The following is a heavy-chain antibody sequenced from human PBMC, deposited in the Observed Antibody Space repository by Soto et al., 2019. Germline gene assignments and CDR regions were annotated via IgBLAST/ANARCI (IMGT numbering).Heavy chain of an antibody. CDR2: IYYRGST. V-gene: IGHV4-31*03. J-gene: IGHJ5*02. Sequence: QLQLEASGPGLVKPSHTLSLTCTVSGGSISSGCYYCSCIRQHPENVLEWIGYIYYRGSTYYNPSLQSRATISVDTSKNQFSLKLSSVTAADTAVYYCARSIDPWGQGTLVTVSS. CDR3: ARSIDP. CDR1: GGSISSGCYY.